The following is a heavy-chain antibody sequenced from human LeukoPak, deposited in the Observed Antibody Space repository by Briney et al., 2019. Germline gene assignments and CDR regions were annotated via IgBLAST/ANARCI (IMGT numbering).Heavy chain of an antibody. D-gene: IGHD4-17*01. CDR2: IYSGGDT. CDR3: ARVRARGDYYLPPYGMDV. Sequence: RGSLRLSCAASGFFVSNNYRSWVRQAPGEGLEWGSVIYSGGDTYYADSVKGRFTISRDNSKNTLYLQMNSLRAEDTAVYYCARVRARGDYYLPPYGMDVWSQRTTVTVSS. J-gene: IGHJ6*02. CDR1: GFFVSNNY. V-gene: IGHV3-53*01.